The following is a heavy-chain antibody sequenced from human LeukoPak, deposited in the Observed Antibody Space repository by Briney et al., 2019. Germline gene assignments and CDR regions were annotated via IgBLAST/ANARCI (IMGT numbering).Heavy chain of an antibody. J-gene: IGHJ4*02. V-gene: IGHV1-2*02. D-gene: IGHD3-10*01. Sequence: GASVKVSCKASGYTFTGHYIHWVRQAPGQGLEWMGWINPNSGGTSCAQKFQGRVTMTRDTSISTAYMELSRLRSDDTAVYYCALARYYGSGNFDYWGQGTLVTVSS. CDR2: INPNSGGT. CDR3: ALARYYGSGNFDY. CDR1: GYTFTGHY.